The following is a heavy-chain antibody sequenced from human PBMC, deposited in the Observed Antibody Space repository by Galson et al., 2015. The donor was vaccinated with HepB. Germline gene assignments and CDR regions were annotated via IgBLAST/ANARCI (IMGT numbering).Heavy chain of an antibody. Sequence: SCKASGGTFSYNVNWVRQAPGQGLEWMGRIVPIPGITNYAQRFQARVTITADKSSNTVYMELSSLRSEDTALYYCARNYDSSPLDYWGQGTLVTVSS. CDR2: IVPIPGIT. CDR3: ARNYDSSPLDY. CDR1: GGTFSYN. J-gene: IGHJ4*02. V-gene: IGHV1-69*02. D-gene: IGHD3-22*01.